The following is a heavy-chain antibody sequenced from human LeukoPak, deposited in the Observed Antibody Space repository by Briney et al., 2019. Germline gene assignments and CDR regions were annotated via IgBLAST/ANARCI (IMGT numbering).Heavy chain of an antibody. CDR3: ARRGRYDIVVVPAAYYFDY. J-gene: IGHJ4*02. V-gene: IGHV4-59*01. D-gene: IGHD2-2*01. CDR1: GGSISSYY. Sequence: SETLSLTCTVSGGSISSYYWSWIRQPPGKGLEWIGYIYYSGSTNYNPSLKSRVTISVDTSKNQFSLKLSSVTAADTAVYYCARRGRYDIVVVPAAYYFDYWGQGTLVTVSS. CDR2: IYYSGST.